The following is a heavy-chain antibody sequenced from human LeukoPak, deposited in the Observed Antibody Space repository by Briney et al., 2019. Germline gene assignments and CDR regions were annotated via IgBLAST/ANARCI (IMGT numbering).Heavy chain of an antibody. CDR3: ARPDTGGS. CDR1: GGSISSSSYY. CDR2: IYYSGST. Sequence: SETLSLTCTVSGGSISSSSYYWGWIRQPPGKGLEWIGSIYYSGSTYYNPSLKSRVTMSVDTFKNQFSLKLSSVTAADTAVYYCARPDTGGSWGQGTLVTVSS. V-gene: IGHV4-39*01. D-gene: IGHD1-26*01. J-gene: IGHJ4*02.